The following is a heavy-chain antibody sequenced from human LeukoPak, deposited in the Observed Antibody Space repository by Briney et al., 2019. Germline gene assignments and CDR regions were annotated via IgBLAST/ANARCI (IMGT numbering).Heavy chain of an antibody. D-gene: IGHD6-13*01. V-gene: IGHV3-7*01. CDR2: IKKDGSEK. Sequence: GGSLRLSYAASGFTFSSYWMSWVRQAPGKGLEWAANIKKDGSEKYYVDSVKGRFTISRDNAKNSLYLQVNSLRAEDTAVYYCGRISAAGIDCWGQGTLVTVSS. CDR1: GFTFSSYW. J-gene: IGHJ4*02. CDR3: GRISAAGIDC.